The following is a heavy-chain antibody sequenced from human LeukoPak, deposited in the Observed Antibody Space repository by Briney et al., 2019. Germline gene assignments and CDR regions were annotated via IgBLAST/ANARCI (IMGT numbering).Heavy chain of an antibody. D-gene: IGHD6-13*01. Sequence: SVKVSCKASGGTFSSYAISWVRQAPGQGLEWMGGIIPIFGTANYAQKFQGRVTITADKSTSTAYMELSSLRSEDTAVYYCARGISQFQPYSSSCYPSPCGLHYMDVWGKGTTVTVSS. CDR3: ARGISQFQPYSSSCYPSPCGLHYMDV. CDR1: GGTFSSYA. CDR2: IIPIFGTA. V-gene: IGHV1-69*06. J-gene: IGHJ6*03.